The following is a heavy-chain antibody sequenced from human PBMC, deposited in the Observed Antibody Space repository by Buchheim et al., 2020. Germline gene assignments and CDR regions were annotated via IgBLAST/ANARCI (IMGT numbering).Heavy chain of an antibody. V-gene: IGHV3-30-3*01. D-gene: IGHD3-9*01. Sequence: QVQLVESGGGVVQPGRSLRLSCAASGFTFSSYAMHWVRQAPGKGLEWVAVISYDGSNKYYADSVKGRFTISRDNSKNTLYLQMNSLRAEDTAVYYCARGPRYFDWLLIGWFDPWGQGTL. J-gene: IGHJ5*02. CDR1: GFTFSSYA. CDR3: ARGPRYFDWLLIGWFDP. CDR2: ISYDGSNK.